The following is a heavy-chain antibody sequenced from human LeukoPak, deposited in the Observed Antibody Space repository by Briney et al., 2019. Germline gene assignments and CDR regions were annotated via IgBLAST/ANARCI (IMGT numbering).Heavy chain of an antibody. Sequence: ASVKVSCKASGYTFTSYYMHWVRQAPGQGLEWMGIINPSGGSTSYAQKFQGRVTMTRNTSISTAYMELSSLRSEDTAVYYCARGSQWQDFDYWGQGTLVTVSS. D-gene: IGHD6-19*01. CDR1: GYTFTSYY. CDR2: INPSGGST. J-gene: IGHJ4*02. V-gene: IGHV1-46*01. CDR3: ARGSQWQDFDY.